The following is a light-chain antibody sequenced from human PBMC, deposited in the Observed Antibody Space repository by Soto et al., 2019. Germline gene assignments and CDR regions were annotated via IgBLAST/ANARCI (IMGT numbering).Light chain of an antibody. J-gene: IGLJ2*01. CDR3: SSYTSTDSL. CDR1: SSDVGNYNY. Sequence: QSVLTQPASVSGSPGESITISCTGTSSDVGNYNYVSWYQQHPGKAPKLMIYDVSNRPSGVSNRFSGSKSGNTASLTISGLQAEDEAVYYCSSYTSTDSLFGGGTKVTVL. CDR2: DVS. V-gene: IGLV2-14*03.